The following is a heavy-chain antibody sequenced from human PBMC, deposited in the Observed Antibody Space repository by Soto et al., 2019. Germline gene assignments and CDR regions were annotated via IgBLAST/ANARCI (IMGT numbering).Heavy chain of an antibody. D-gene: IGHD3-3*01. CDR2: ISGSGGST. V-gene: IGHV3-23*01. J-gene: IGHJ4*02. CDR1: GFTFSSYA. CDR3: SKDRRSGLH. Sequence: EVQLLESGGGWVQPGGSLRLSCAGSGFTFSSYALSWVRQAPGKGLEWVSAISGSGGSTYYADPVKGRLTISRDNSKNTLYLQMNSLRAEETAVYYCSKDRRSGLHWGQGTLVTVSS.